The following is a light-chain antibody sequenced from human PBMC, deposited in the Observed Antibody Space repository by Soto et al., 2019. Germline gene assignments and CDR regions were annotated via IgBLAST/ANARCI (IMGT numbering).Light chain of an antibody. V-gene: IGKV3-20*01. CDR2: GAS. CDR1: QSVSSSY. Sequence: EIVLTQSPGTLSLSPGERATLSCRASQSVSSSYLAWYQQKPGQAPRLLIYGASSRATGIPDRFSGSGSGTDFTLTISRLEPEDFAVYYCQQYGSSPPEPLTFGGGTKVEIK. J-gene: IGKJ4*01. CDR3: QQYGSSPPEPLT.